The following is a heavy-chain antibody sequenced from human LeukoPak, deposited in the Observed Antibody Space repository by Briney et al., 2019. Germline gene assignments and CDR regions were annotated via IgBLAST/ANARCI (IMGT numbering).Heavy chain of an antibody. CDR1: GYTFASYG. J-gene: IGHJ5*02. CDR3: ARDAVHGSNVYIWFDL. D-gene: IGHD1-26*01. V-gene: IGHV1-18*01. CDR2: ISAYNGNT. Sequence: ASVKVSCKASGYTFASYGISWVRQAPGQGLEWMGWISAYNGNTNYAQKFQGRVTMTTDTSTSTAYMEVRSLRSDDTAACYCARDAVHGSNVYIWFDLWGQGTLVTVSS.